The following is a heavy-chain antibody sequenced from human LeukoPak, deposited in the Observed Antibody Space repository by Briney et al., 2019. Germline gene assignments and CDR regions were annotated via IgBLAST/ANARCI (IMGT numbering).Heavy chain of an antibody. D-gene: IGHD3-10*02. V-gene: IGHV3-48*04. CDR3: AELGITMIGGV. J-gene: IGHJ6*04. CDR2: ISSSGSTI. CDR1: GFTFSSYS. Sequence: GGSLRLSCAASGFTFSSYSMNWVRQAPGKGLEWVSYISSSGSTIYYADSVKGRFTISRDNAKNSLYLQMNSLRAEDTAVYYCAELGITMIGGVWGKGTTVTTSS.